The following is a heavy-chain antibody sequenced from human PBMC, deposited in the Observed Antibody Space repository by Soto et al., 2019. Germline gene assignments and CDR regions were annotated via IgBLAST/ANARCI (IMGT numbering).Heavy chain of an antibody. Sequence: VSLRLSCAASGFTFSSYSMNWVRQAPGKGLEWVSSISSSSSYIYYADSVKGRFTISRDNAKNSLYLQMNSLRAEDTAVYYCASAGYDYVWGSYRPFDYWGQGTLVTVSS. CDR2: ISSSSSYI. CDR3: ASAGYDYVWGSYRPFDY. J-gene: IGHJ4*02. V-gene: IGHV3-21*01. CDR1: GFTFSSYS. D-gene: IGHD3-16*02.